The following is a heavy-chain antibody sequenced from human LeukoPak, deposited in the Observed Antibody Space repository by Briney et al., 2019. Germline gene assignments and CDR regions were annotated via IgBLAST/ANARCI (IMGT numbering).Heavy chain of an antibody. Sequence: PSETLSLTCTVSGGSISSYYWSWIRQPPGKGLEWIGYIYYSGSTNYNPSLKSRVTISVDTSKNQFSLKLSSVTAADTAVYYCARGALCQSYYYYMDVWGKGTTVTVSS. CDR2: IYYSGST. V-gene: IGHV4-59*01. D-gene: IGHD2-21*01. CDR3: ARGALCQSYYYYMDV. J-gene: IGHJ6*03. CDR1: GGSISSYY.